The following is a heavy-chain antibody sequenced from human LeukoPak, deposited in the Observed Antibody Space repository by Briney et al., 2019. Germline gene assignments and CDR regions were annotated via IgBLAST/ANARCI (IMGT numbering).Heavy chain of an antibody. V-gene: IGHV3-33*01. CDR2: IWYDGGNK. D-gene: IGHD5-18*01. J-gene: IGHJ6*02. CDR1: GFTFSSYG. CDR3: ARGDTAMGETHYYYYGMDV. Sequence: PGGSLRLSCAASGFTFSSYGMHWVRQAPGKGLEWVAVIWYDGGNKYYADSVKGRFTISRDNSKNSLYLQMNSLRDEDTAVYYCARGDTAMGETHYYYYGMDVWGQGTTVTVSS.